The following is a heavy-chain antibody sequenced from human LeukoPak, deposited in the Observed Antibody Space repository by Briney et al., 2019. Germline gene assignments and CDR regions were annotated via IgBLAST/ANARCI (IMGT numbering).Heavy chain of an antibody. CDR3: AKDTGPNDCGGDCYTKWYFDL. V-gene: IGHV3-9*01. CDR1: GFTFDDYA. J-gene: IGHJ2*01. D-gene: IGHD2-21*02. Sequence: GGSLRLSCAASGFTFDDYAMHWVRQAPGKGLEWVSGISWNSGRIDYADSVKGRFTISRDNTKNSLYLQMNSLRAEDTALYYCAKDTGPNDCGGDCYTKWYFDLWGRGTRVTVSS. CDR2: ISWNSGRI.